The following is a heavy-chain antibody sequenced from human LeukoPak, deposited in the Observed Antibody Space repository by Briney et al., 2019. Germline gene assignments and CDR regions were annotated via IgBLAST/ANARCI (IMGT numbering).Heavy chain of an antibody. J-gene: IGHJ5*02. CDR3: AREAASIAAPNWFDP. CDR2: IIPIFGTA. D-gene: IGHD6-6*01. CDR1: GGTFSSYA. Sequence: SVKVSCKASGGTFSSYAISWVRQAPGQGLEWMGGIIPIFGTANYAQKFQGRVTITADESTSTAYMELSSLRSEDTAVYYCAREAASIAAPNWFDPWGQGTLVTVSS. V-gene: IGHV1-69*13.